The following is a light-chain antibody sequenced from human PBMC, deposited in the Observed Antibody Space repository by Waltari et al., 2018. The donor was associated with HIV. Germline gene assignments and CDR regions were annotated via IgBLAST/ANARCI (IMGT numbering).Light chain of an antibody. Sequence: DIQMTQSPSSLSASIGDKVTITCRTSQTIANSLNWYHQKPGKAPNLLIYGASNLQIGVPSRFSGSGSGTDFTLTISGLQPGDLGTYYCQHGFFTFGQGTKVEI. CDR2: GAS. V-gene: IGKV1-39*01. J-gene: IGKJ2*01. CDR1: QTIANS. CDR3: QHGFFT.